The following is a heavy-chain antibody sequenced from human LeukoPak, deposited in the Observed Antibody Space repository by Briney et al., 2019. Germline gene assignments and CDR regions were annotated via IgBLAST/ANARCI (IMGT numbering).Heavy chain of an antibody. D-gene: IGHD6-13*01. V-gene: IGHV3-53*01. CDR2: IYSGGVT. CDR3: ARAGGGDKQQLVWYFDL. Sequence: GGSLRLSCVASGFSFSDHYMDWVRQAPGKGLEWVSLIYSGGVTYYADSVKGRFTISRDNSKNTLYLQMNSLRAEDTAVYYCARAGGGDKQQLVWYFDLWGRGTLVTVSS. CDR1: GFSFSDHY. J-gene: IGHJ2*01.